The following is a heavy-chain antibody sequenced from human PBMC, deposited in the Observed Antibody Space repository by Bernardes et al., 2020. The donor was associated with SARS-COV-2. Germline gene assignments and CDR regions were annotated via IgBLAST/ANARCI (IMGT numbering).Heavy chain of an antibody. D-gene: IGHD3-16*01. Sequence: GGSLRLSCAASGSTFNSYGVHWVRQAPGKGLEWVAVISYDGKTQYYVDSVKGRFTISRDNAKNTLYLQMNSLRVEDTAVYFCAKDHAWKGLAHSFDYWGQGVLVTVSS. CDR1: GSTFNSYG. J-gene: IGHJ4*02. CDR3: AKDHAWKGLAHSFDY. CDR2: ISYDGKTQ. V-gene: IGHV3-30*18.